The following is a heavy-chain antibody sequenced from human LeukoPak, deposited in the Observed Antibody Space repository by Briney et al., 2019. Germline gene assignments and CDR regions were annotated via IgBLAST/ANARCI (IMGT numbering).Heavy chain of an antibody. V-gene: IGHV4-59*02. CDR3: ASRKLGNDY. D-gene: IGHD7-27*01. CDR2: IYHTGST. J-gene: IGHJ4*02. Sequence: SETLSLTCTVSGGSVSDYYWSWIRQSPGKGLEWIGYIYHTGSTSYSPSLKSRVTISADTSQNQFSLKLSSVTAADTAVHYCASRKLGNDYWGQGTLVTVSS. CDR1: GGSVSDYY.